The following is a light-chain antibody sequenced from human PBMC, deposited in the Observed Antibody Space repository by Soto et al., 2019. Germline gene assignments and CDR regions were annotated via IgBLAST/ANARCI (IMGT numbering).Light chain of an antibody. CDR3: CSYAGSYSWV. CDR2: DVS. V-gene: IGLV2-11*01. CDR1: SSDVGAYNY. Sequence: QSALTQPRSVSGSPGQSVTISCTGTSSDVGAYNYVSWYQHHPGKAPKVMIYDVSERPSGVPDRFSGSKSDNKASLTISWLQAEDEADYDCCSYAGSYSWVFGGGTKLTVL. J-gene: IGLJ3*02.